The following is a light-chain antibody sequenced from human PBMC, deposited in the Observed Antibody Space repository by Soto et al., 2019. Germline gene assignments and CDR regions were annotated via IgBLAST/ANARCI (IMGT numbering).Light chain of an antibody. CDR2: GAT. CDR1: QSVNIY. J-gene: IGKJ1*01. CDR3: QQFNKWPWT. Sequence: EIVMTQSPATLSVSPGERATLSCRASQSVNIYLAWYQQKPGQAPRLLIFGATYRATGIPARFSGSGSGTEFNLTISSLQSEDFGVYFCQQFNKWPWTFGQGTKVEIK. V-gene: IGKV3D-15*01.